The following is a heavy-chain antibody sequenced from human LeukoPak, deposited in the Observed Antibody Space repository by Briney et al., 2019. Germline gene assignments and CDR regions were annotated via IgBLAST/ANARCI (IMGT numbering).Heavy chain of an antibody. CDR3: ARDRGDSSSWYKGGRHFDY. V-gene: IGHV4-59*01. D-gene: IGHD6-13*01. CDR2: IYYSGST. CDR1: GGSISSYN. Sequence: SETLSLTCTVSGGSISSYNWSWIRQPPGKGLEWIGYIYYSGSTNYNPSLKSRVTISVDTSKNQFSLKLSSVTAADTAVYYCARDRGDSSSWYKGGRHFDYWGQGTLVTVSS. J-gene: IGHJ4*02.